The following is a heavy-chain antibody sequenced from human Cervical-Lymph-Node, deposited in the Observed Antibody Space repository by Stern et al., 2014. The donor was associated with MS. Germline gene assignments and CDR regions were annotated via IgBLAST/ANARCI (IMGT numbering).Heavy chain of an antibody. CDR1: GGSISSTSFY. CDR3: ARDYCGGDCYYNWFDP. D-gene: IGHD2-21*02. CDR2: IYPSGNA. V-gene: IGHV4-61*02. Sequence: VQLVEYGPGLVKPSQTLSLTCTVSGGSISSTSFYWSWIRQSAGKGLEWIGRIYPSGNANYNPSLKSRVAMSVDTSKNQFSLRLSSVTAADTAVYYCARDYCGGDCYYNWFDPWGQGTLVTVSS. J-gene: IGHJ5*02.